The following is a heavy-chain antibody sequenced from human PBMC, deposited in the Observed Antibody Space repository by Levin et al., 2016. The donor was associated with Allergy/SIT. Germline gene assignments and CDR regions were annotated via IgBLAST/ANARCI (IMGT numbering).Heavy chain of an antibody. CDR2: INPSGGST. D-gene: IGHD3-3*01. Sequence: ASVKVSCKASGYTFTSYYMHWVRQAPGQGLEWMGIINPSGGSTSYAQKFQGGVTMTRDTSTSTVYMELSSLRSEDTAVYYCARAPGEITISFFADVWGKGTTVTVSS. CDR1: GYTFTSYY. CDR3: ARAPGEITISFFADV. V-gene: IGHV1-46*01. J-gene: IGHJ6*04.